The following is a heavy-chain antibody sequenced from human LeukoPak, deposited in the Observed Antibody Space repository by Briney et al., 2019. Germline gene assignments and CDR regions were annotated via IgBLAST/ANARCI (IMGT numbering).Heavy chain of an antibody. CDR1: GFSFDDNG. Sequence: GGSLRLSCAASGFSFDDNGMNWVRQAPGKGLEWVAGINWNGDKTGYADSVKGRFIVSRDNAQNSVYLQMNSLRAEDTAVYYCARSLNLYYHGNILHREYSFDYWGQGTLVTVSS. D-gene: IGHD3-22*01. J-gene: IGHJ4*02. CDR2: INWNGDKT. CDR3: ARSLNLYYHGNILHREYSFDY. V-gene: IGHV3-20*04.